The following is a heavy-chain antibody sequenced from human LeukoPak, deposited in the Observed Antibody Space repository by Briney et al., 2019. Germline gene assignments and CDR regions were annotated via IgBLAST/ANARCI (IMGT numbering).Heavy chain of an antibody. D-gene: IGHD1-20*01. CDR2: INSDGSST. CDR3: ARGKTSNWNAPFDP. CDR1: GFTFSSYW. V-gene: IGHV3-74*01. Sequence: GGSLRLSCAASGFTFSSYWMHWVRHAPGKGLVWVSRINSDGSSTTYADSVRGRFTISRDNAKNTLYLQMNSLRADDTAVYYCARGKTSNWNAPFDPWGQGTLVTVSS. J-gene: IGHJ5*02.